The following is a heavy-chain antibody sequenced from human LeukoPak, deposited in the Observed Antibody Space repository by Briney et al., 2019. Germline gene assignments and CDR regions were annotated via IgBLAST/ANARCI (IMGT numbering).Heavy chain of an antibody. CDR2: IRYDGSNK. CDR1: GFTFSNNA. D-gene: IGHD3-10*01. V-gene: IGHV3-30*02. CDR3: AKVPRITMVRGVTYYMDV. Sequence: GGSLRLSCAASGFTFSNNAMTWVRQAPGKGLEWVAFIRYDGSNKHYADSVKGRFTISRDNSKNTLYLQMNSLRAEDTAVYYCAKVPRITMVRGVTYYMDVWGKGTTVTISS. J-gene: IGHJ6*03.